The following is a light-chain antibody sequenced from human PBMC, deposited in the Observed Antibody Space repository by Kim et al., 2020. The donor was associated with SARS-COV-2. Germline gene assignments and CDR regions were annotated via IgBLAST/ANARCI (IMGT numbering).Light chain of an antibody. CDR1: SGVVTGGNY. CDR3: LLSYPSGRV. Sequence: GGTVTLASGASSGVVTGGNYPYWFQQKPGQAPKALIWDTSNKQSWTPARFSGSLLGAKAALTLSGAQPEDEAEYYCLLSYPSGRVFGGGTQLTVL. V-gene: IGLV7-46*01. CDR2: DTS. J-gene: IGLJ3*02.